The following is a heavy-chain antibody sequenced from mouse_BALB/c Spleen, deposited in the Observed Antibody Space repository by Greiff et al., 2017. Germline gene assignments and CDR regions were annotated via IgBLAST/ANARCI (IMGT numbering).Heavy chain of an antibody. CDR1: GYSITSGYY. D-gene: IGHD3-1*01. J-gene: IGHJ2*01. CDR2: ISYDGSN. V-gene: IGHV3-6*02. Sequence: ESGPGLVKPSQSLSLTCSVTGYSITSGYYWNWIRQFPGNKLEWMGYISYDGSNNYNPSLKNRISITRDTSKNQFFLKLNSETTEDTATYYCARGATYFDYWGQGTTLTVSS. CDR3: ARGATYFDY.